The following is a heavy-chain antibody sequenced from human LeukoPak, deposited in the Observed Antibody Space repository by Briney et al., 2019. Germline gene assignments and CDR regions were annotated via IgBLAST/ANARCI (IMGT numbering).Heavy chain of an antibody. Sequence: PGGSLRLSCAASGLTFTKYWVHWVRQAPGKGLMWVSRVDFDGTGTTYADSVRGRFTISRDNAKNTVYLQMNSLRAEDTAVYFCATGLCFYYDYWGQGTLVTVSS. J-gene: IGHJ4*02. CDR2: VDFDGTGT. CDR1: GLTFTKYW. V-gene: IGHV3-74*03. D-gene: IGHD2/OR15-2a*01. CDR3: ATGLCFYYDY.